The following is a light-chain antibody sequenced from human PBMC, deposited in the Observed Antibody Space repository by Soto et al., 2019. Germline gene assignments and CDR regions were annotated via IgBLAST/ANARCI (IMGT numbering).Light chain of an antibody. CDR2: QAS. CDR1: QSISAW. Sequence: DIQMTQSPSTLSASIGDRVTITCRASQSISAWLAWYQQKPGKAPKLLIYQASKLKSGVTLRFSGSGSGTEFTLTNSSLQPDDFANYYCQQYNTYFGGGTKVEIK. J-gene: IGKJ4*01. V-gene: IGKV1-5*03. CDR3: QQYNTY.